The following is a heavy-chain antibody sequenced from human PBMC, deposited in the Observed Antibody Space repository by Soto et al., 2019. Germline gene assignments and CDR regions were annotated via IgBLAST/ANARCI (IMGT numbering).Heavy chain of an antibody. Sequence: QVQLVESGGGVVQPGRSLRLSCAASGFTFSSYAMHWVRKAPGKGLEWVAVISYDGSNKYYADSVKGRFTISRDKSKNTLYLQMNSLRAEDTAVYYCARDGEQQREGTDAFDIWGQGTMVTVSS. CDR3: ARDGEQQREGTDAFDI. J-gene: IGHJ3*02. CDR2: ISYDGSNK. D-gene: IGHD6-13*01. CDR1: GFTFSSYA. V-gene: IGHV3-30-3*01.